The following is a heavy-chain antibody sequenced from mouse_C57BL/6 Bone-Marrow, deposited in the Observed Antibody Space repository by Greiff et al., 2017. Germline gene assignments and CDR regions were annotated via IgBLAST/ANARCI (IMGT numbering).Heavy chain of an antibody. CDR2: IYPRSGNT. CDR1: GYTFTSYG. Sequence: VQLQQSGAELARPGASVKLSCKASGYTFTSYGISWVKQRTGQGLEWIGEIYPRSGNTYYNERFKGKATLTADKSSSTAYMELRSLTSEDSAVYVCASEKLWAWFAYWGQGTLVTVSA. J-gene: IGHJ3*01. V-gene: IGHV1-81*01. CDR3: ASEKLWAWFAY.